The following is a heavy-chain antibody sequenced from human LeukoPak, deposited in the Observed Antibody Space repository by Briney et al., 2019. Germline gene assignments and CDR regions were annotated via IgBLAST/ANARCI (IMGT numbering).Heavy chain of an antibody. Sequence: ASVKVSCKASAYTFTDYYIHWVRQAPGQGLEWMGWINPNSGGTNYAQKFQGRVTMTRDTSISTAYMELRSLRSDDTAVYYCARGDAFDIWGQGTMVTVSS. CDR3: ARGDAFDI. V-gene: IGHV1-2*02. CDR1: AYTFTDYY. CDR2: INPNSGGT. J-gene: IGHJ3*02.